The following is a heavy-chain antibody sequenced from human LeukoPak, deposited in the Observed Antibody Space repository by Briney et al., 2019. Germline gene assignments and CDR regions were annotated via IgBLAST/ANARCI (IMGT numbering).Heavy chain of an antibody. J-gene: IGHJ4*02. Sequence: ASVKVSCKASGGTFSNYAINWVRQAPGQGLEWMGGIIPIFATANYAQKFQGRVTITADESTSTAYMELSSLRSEDTAVYYCARGMGRGYSYGSLDYWGQGTLVTVSP. CDR2: IIPIFATA. CDR3: ARGMGRGYSYGSLDY. V-gene: IGHV1-69*13. D-gene: IGHD5-18*01. CDR1: GGTFSNYA.